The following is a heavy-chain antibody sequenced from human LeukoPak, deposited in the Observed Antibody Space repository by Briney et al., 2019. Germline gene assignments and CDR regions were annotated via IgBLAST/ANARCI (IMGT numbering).Heavy chain of an antibody. Sequence: ASVKVSCKPSGYTFTGYYMHWVRQAPGQGLEWMGWINPNSGGTNYAQKFQGRVTMTRDTSISTAYMELSRLRSDDTAVYYCARMKRGYSGYDPMGGPDYWGQGTLVTVSS. J-gene: IGHJ4*02. CDR3: ARMKRGYSGYDPMGGPDY. CDR2: INPNSGGT. V-gene: IGHV1-2*02. D-gene: IGHD5-12*01. CDR1: GYTFTGYY.